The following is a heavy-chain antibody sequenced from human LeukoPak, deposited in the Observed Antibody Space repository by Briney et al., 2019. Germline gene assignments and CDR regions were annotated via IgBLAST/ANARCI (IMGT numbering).Heavy chain of an antibody. Sequence: DSLKVSCKASGYTFTGYYMHWVRQAPGQGLEWMGWINSSGGGTNYAQKFQGRVTMTRDTSISTAYMELSRLRSDDTAVYYCARDLWMSRKICSGGSYYSPCYWGQGTLVTVSS. J-gene: IGHJ4*02. D-gene: IGHD2-15*01. V-gene: IGHV1-2*02. CDR1: GYTFTGYY. CDR3: ARDLWMSRKICSGGSYYSPCY. CDR2: INSSGGGT.